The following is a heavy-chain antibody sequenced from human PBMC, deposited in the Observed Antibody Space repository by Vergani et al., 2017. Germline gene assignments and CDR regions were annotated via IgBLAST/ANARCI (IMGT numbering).Heavy chain of an antibody. J-gene: IGHJ4*02. D-gene: IGHD2-8*01. CDR1: GGSISSGGYY. V-gene: IGHV4-31*03. Sequence: QVQLQESGPGLVKPSQTLSLTCTVSGGSISSGGYYWSWIRQHPGKGLEWIGYIYYSGSTYYNPSLKSRVTISVDTSKNQFSLKLSSVTAADTAVYYCARGGVGDCTNRVCAFDYWGQGSLVSVSS. CDR2: IYYSGST. CDR3: ARGGVGDCTNRVCAFDY.